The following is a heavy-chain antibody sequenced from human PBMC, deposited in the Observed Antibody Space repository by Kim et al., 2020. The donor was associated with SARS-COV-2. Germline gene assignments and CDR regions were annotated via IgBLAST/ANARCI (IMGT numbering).Heavy chain of an antibody. V-gene: IGHV1-2*06. CDR3: ASWPIDDMDV. D-gene: IGHD3-22*01. CDR1: GYTFTGYY. CDR2: INPNSGDT. J-gene: IGHJ6*02. Sequence: ASVKVSCKASGYTFTGYYMHWVRQAPGQGLEWMGRINPNSGDTNFAQEVQGRVTMTRDTSISTAYMELSRLRSDDTAVYYCASWPIDDMDVWGQGTTVIVSS.